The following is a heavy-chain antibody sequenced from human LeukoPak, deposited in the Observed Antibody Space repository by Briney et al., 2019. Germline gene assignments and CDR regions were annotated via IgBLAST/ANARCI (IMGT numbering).Heavy chain of an antibody. Sequence: GASVKVSCKASGYTFTGFYMHWVRQAPGQGLEWMGWINPNSGGTKYAQRFQGRVTMTRDTSINTAYMELNSLRSDDTAVYHCARPDSSSPYWFDPWGQGTLVTVSS. D-gene: IGHD6-6*01. CDR2: INPNSGGT. CDR1: GYTFTGFY. J-gene: IGHJ5*02. V-gene: IGHV1-2*02. CDR3: ARPDSSSPYWFDP.